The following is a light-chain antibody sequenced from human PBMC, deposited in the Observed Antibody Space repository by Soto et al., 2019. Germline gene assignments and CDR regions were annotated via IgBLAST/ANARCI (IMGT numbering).Light chain of an antibody. V-gene: IGKV3-20*01. CDR2: GGS. CDR3: QQFDSSRIYS. CDR1: QSVTSTY. J-gene: IGKJ2*03. Sequence: EILLTQSPGTLSLSPGETATLSCRASQSVTSTYLAWYQQRPGQSPRPIIYGGSTRATGFPDRFSGGGSGTDFPLTISRLEPEDSAVYYCHCQQFDSSRIYSFGQGTKLEI.